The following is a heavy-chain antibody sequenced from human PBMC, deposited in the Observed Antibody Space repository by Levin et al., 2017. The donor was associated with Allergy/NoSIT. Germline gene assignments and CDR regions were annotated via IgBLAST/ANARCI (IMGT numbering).Heavy chain of an antibody. Sequence: SETLSLTCSVSGGSVSSGTYYWSWIRRPPGKGLEWIGYINYRGVTKYNPSLKSPVTISVDTSKNEFFLKVTSVTAAETAVYYCARNRIIVSGGNDYYYGMDVWGQGTTVTVSS. D-gene: IGHD5/OR15-5a*01. V-gene: IGHV4-61*01. CDR1: GGSVSSGTYY. CDR3: ARNRIIVSGGNDYYYGMDV. J-gene: IGHJ6*02. CDR2: INYRGVT.